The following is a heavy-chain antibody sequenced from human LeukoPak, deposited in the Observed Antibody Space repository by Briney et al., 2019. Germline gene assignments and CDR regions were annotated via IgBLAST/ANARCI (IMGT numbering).Heavy chain of an antibody. J-gene: IGHJ5*02. CDR3: ARVALTEGDYDWFDP. D-gene: IGHD4-17*01. V-gene: IGHV4-59*12. CDR1: GGSIRSYY. CDR2: IYYSGTT. Sequence: SETLSLTCTVSGGSIRSYYWSWIRQPPGKGLEWIGYIYYSGTTNYNPSLKSRVTISVDTSKNQFSLKLSSVTAADTAVYYCARVALTEGDYDWFDPWGQGTLVTVSS.